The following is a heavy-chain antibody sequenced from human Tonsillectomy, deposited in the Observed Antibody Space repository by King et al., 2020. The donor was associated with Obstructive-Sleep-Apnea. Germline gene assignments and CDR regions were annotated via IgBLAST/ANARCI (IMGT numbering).Heavy chain of an antibody. D-gene: IGHD6-25*01. CDR3: VGYYFDY. Sequence: VQLVESGGGVVQPGRSLRLSCVASGFTFRDYGMHWVRQAPGKGLEWLAMIYYDGSNKDHADSVKGRYTISRDNSKNTLYLQMNSLRVEDTALYFCVGYYFDYWGQGTLVTVSS. J-gene: IGHJ4*02. CDR1: GFTFRDYG. CDR2: IYYDGSNK. V-gene: IGHV3-33*03.